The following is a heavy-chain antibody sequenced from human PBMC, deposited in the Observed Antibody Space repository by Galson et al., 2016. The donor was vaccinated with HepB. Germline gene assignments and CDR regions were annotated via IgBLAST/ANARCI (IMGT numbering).Heavy chain of an antibody. D-gene: IGHD2-2*01. J-gene: IGHJ6*04. CDR1: GFTFNSYG. CDR3: AQGSTAPAV. CDR2: ISRSGDST. V-gene: IGHV3-23*01. Sequence: SLRLSCAASGFTFNSYGMTWVRQAPGKGLEVVSSISRSGDSTDYADSVKGRFTISRDNSKNTLSLQMNSLTADDTAIYYCAQGSTAPAVWGKGTTVTVSS.